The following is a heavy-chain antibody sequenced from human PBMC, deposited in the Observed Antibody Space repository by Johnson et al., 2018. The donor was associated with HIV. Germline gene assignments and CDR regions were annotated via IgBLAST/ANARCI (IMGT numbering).Heavy chain of an antibody. CDR3: ARGSRYSSASPLEI. CDR1: GFTFSSYA. J-gene: IGHJ3*02. V-gene: IGHV3-30*04. CDR2: ISYAGSKK. D-gene: IGHD6-25*01. Sequence: QVQLVESGGGVVQPGRSLRLSCAASGFTFSSYAMHWVRQAPGKGLEWVAVISYAGSKKNYADSVKGRFTISRDNSKNTLYLQMNSLRAEDTAVYYCARGSRYSSASPLEIWGQGTMVTVSS.